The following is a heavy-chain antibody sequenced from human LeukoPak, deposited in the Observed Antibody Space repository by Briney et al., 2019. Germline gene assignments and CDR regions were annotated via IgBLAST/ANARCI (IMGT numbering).Heavy chain of an antibody. J-gene: IGHJ4*02. CDR2: MYSDGST. D-gene: IGHD3-10*01. CDR3: AGSMVRGVPWDFGY. V-gene: IGHV3-53*01. Sequence: PGGSLRLSCAASGFTVRSNYLSWVRQAPGKGLEWVSIMYSDGSTYYGDSVKGRFTISRDNSKNTLYLQMNSLRAEDTAVYYCAGSMVRGVPWDFGYWGQGTLVTVSS. CDR1: GFTVRSNY.